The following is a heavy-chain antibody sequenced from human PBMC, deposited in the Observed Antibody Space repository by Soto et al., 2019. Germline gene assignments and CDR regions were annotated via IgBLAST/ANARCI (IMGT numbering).Heavy chain of an antibody. V-gene: IGHV1-18*03. D-gene: IGHD3-22*01. Sequence: GASAKVSCKASGYRFSSYGICWVRQAPGQGLQWMGWISTYSGNTNFAQDFRDRLTMTTDTSTNTDYMELRSLRSDDMAVYYCVRVKEGVYYDSSGYYDFCGQGTMVTVYS. J-gene: IGHJ4*02. CDR2: ISTYSGNT. CDR1: GYRFSSYG. CDR3: VRVKEGVYYDSSGYYDF.